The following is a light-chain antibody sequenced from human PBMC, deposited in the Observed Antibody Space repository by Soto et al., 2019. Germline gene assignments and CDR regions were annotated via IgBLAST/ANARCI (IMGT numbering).Light chain of an antibody. V-gene: IGLV1-40*01. CDR2: GNS. CDR3: QSYDSSLSGVYV. J-gene: IGLJ1*01. Sequence: QSVLTQPPSVSGAPGQRVTISCTGSSSNIGAGYNVHWYQQLPGAAPKLLIYGNSNRPSGVPDRFSGSKSGTSASLAITGLQAEDYADYYCQSYDSSLSGVYVFGTGTKVTVL. CDR1: SSNIGAGYN.